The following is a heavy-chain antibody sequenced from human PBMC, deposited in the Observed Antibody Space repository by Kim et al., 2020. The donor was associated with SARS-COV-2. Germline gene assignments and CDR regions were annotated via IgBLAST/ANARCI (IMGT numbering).Heavy chain of an antibody. V-gene: IGHV1-69*01. D-gene: IGHD3-10*01. CDR2: A. CDR3: NYGSGSRHVDY. Sequence: ANYAQKFQGRVTITADESTSTAYMELSSLRSEDTAVYYCNYGSGSRHVDYWGQGTLVTVSS. J-gene: IGHJ4*02.